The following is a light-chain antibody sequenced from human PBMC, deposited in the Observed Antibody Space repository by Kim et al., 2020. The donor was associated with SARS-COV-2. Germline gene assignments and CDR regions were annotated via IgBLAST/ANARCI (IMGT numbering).Light chain of an antibody. Sequence: ALGQTVRITCQGDSLRSSYASWYQQKAGQAPVVVIYGKNNRLSGIPDRFSGSTSGNTASLTITGAQAEDEAVYYCNSRDSSTNHLVFGGGTKVTVL. CDR3: NSRDSSTNHLV. J-gene: IGLJ2*01. V-gene: IGLV3-19*01. CDR1: SLRSSY. CDR2: GKN.